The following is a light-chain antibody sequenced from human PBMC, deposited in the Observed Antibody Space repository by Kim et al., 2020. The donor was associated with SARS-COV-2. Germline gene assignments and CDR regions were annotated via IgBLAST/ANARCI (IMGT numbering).Light chain of an antibody. Sequence: SVSPRQTARITCSGDVLAKSYARWFQQKPGQAPLLVIYKDSKRPSGIPERFSGSSSGTTVTLTISGAQVEDEADYYCYSAADNNWLFGGGTQLTVL. J-gene: IGLJ3*02. CDR1: VLAKSY. CDR3: YSAADNNWL. CDR2: KDS. V-gene: IGLV3-27*01.